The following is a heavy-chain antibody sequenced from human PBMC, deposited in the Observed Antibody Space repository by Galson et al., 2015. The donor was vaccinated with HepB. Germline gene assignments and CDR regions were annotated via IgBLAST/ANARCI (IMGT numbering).Heavy chain of an antibody. D-gene: IGHD3-16*02. CDR3: ARVRYDYVWGSYRYLSPRGYYFDY. CDR1: GGSISSYY. CDR2: IYTSGST. J-gene: IGHJ4*02. V-gene: IGHV4-4*07. Sequence: SETLSLTCTVSGGSISSYYWSWIRQPAGKGLEWIGRIYTSGSTNHNPSLKSRVTMSVDTSKNQFSLKLSSVTAADTAVYYCARVRYDYVWGSYRYLSPRGYYFDYWGQGTLVTVSS.